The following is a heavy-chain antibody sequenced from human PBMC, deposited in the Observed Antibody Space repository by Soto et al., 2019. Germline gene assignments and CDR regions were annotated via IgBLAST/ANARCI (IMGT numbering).Heavy chain of an antibody. CDR3: ARDLVVPAANWFDP. CDR2: IKQDGSEK. V-gene: IGHV3-7*01. D-gene: IGHD2-2*01. J-gene: IGHJ5*02. Sequence: GGSLRLSCAASGFTFSSYWMSWVRQAPGKGLEWVANIKQDGSEKYYVDSVKGRFTISRDNAKNSLYLQMNSLRAEDTAVYYCARDLVVPAANWFDPWGQGTLVTVSS. CDR1: GFTFSSYW.